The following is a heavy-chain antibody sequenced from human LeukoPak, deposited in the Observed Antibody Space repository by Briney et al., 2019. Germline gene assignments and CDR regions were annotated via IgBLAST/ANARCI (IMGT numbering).Heavy chain of an antibody. CDR3: ARGSFGELLQHWWYFDL. Sequence: GASVKVSCKASGYTFTSYAMHWVRQAPGQRLEWMGWINAGNGNTKYSQEFQGRVTITRDTSASTAYMELSSLRSEDMAVYYCARGSFGELLQHWWYFDLWGRGTLVTVSS. V-gene: IGHV1-3*03. CDR2: INAGNGNT. D-gene: IGHD3-10*01. CDR1: GYTFTSYA. J-gene: IGHJ2*01.